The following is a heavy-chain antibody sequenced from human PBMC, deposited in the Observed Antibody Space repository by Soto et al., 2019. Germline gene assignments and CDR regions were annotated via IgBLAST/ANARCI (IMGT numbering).Heavy chain of an antibody. D-gene: IGHD4-4*01. Sequence: HVKLQESGPVVVKPSQTLSLTCSVSGDSINSALHYWGWVRQSPGKGLQWIGYFHHTGSTFYNPSLKSRVTCSVDTSKNEFSLNLTSVTAADTSIYFCARSQVTVVVTVLWGQGTLVSVSA. J-gene: IGHJ4*02. CDR3: ARSQVTVVVTVL. V-gene: IGHV4-30-4*01. CDR2: FHHTGST. CDR1: GDSINSALHY.